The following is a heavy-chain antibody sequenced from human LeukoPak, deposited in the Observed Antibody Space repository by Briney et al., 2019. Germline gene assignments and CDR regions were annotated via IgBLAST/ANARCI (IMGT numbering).Heavy chain of an antibody. J-gene: IGHJ6*02. Sequence: PGGSLRLSCAASGFTFSNYNMNWVRQAPGKGLEWVSSISSSSNYIYYADSVKGRFTISRDNAKNSLYLQMNSLRAEDTAVYYCAAGEVVVITTDYYYGMDVWGQGTTVTVSS. D-gene: IGHD3-22*01. CDR2: ISSSSNYI. CDR1: GFTFSNYN. V-gene: IGHV3-21*01. CDR3: AAGEVVVITTDYYYGMDV.